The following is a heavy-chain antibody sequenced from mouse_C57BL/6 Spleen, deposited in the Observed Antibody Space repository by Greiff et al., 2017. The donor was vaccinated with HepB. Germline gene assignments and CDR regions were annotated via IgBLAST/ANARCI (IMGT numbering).Heavy chain of an antibody. D-gene: IGHD2-13*01. Sequence: EVKVEESGGGLVKPGGSLKLSCAASGFTFSSYTMSWVRQTPEKRLEWVATISGGGGNTYYPDSVKGRFTISRDNAKNTLYLQMSSLRSEDTALYYCARHDYHYFDYWGQGTTLTVSS. V-gene: IGHV5-9*01. J-gene: IGHJ2*01. CDR3: ARHDYHYFDY. CDR1: GFTFSSYT. CDR2: ISGGGGNT.